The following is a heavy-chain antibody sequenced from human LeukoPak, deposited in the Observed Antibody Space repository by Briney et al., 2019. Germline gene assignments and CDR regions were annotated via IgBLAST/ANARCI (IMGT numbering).Heavy chain of an antibody. J-gene: IGHJ4*02. V-gene: IGHV4-31*11. D-gene: IGHD1-26*01. CDR1: GGSISSGGYY. Sequence: SETLSLTCAVSGGSISSGGYYWSWIRQRPGKGLEWIGYIYYSGSTYYNPSLKSRVTISVDTSKNQFSLKLSSVTAADTAVYYCARGGGSGSREFDYWGQGTLVTVSS. CDR3: ARGGGSGSREFDY. CDR2: IYYSGST.